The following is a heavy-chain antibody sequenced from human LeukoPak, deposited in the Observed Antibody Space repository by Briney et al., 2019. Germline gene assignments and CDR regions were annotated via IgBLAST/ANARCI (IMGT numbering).Heavy chain of an antibody. V-gene: IGHV3-33*01. CDR2: IWYDGSNK. D-gene: IGHD2-15*01. Sequence: PGGSLRLSCAASGFTFSSYGMHWVRQAPGKGLEWVAVIWYDGSNKYYADSVKGRFTISRDNSKNTLYLQMNSLRAEDTAVYYCARGYCSGGSCYSWHYGMDVWGQGTTVTVSS. J-gene: IGHJ6*02. CDR3: ARGYCSGGSCYSWHYGMDV. CDR1: GFTFSSYG.